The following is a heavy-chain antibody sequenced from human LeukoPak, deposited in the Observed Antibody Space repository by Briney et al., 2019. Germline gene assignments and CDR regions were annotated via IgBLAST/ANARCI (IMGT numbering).Heavy chain of an antibody. D-gene: IGHD1-26*01. V-gene: IGHV4-61*02. CDR2: IYTSGST. CDR3: ASYEILELPFDY. Sequence: SETLSLTCTVSGGSISSGSYYWSWIRQPAGKGLEWIGRIYTSGSTNYNPSLKSRVTISVDTSKNQFSLKLSSVTAADTAVYYCASYEILELPFDYWGQGTLVTVSS. J-gene: IGHJ4*02. CDR1: GGSISSGSYY.